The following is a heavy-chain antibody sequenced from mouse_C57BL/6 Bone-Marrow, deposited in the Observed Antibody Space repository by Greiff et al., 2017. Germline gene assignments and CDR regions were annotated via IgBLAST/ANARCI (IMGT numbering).Heavy chain of an antibody. V-gene: IGHV14-4*01. D-gene: IGHD2-1*01. Sequence: VQLQQSGAELVRPGASVKLSCTASGFNIKDDYMHWVKQRPEQGLEWIGWIDPENGDTEYASKFQGKATITADTSSNTAYLRLSSLTSEDTAVYYCTPYGNYDYAMDYWGQGTSVTVSS. CDR2: IDPENGDT. CDR1: GFNIKDDY. J-gene: IGHJ4*01. CDR3: TPYGNYDYAMDY.